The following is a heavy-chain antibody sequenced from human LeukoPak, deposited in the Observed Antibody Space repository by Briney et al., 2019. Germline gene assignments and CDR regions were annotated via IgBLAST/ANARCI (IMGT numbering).Heavy chain of an antibody. CDR3: ACLYGGSTFFDY. D-gene: IGHD4-23*01. CDR2: ISFSGGNT. CDR1: GFTFSDSA. Sequence: PGGSLRLSCAASGFTFSDSAMNWVRQAPGKGLEWVSLISFSGGNTYYADSMKGRFTISRDNYKDTLYLQMNSLRPEDTAVYYCACLYGGSTFFDYWGQGTLATVSS. J-gene: IGHJ4*02. V-gene: IGHV3-23*01.